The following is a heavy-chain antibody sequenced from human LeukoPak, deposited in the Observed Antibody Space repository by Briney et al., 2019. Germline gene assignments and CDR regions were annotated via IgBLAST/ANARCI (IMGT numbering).Heavy chain of an antibody. V-gene: IGHV3-30-3*01. Sequence: GGSLRLSCAASGFTFSSYAMHWVRQAPGKGLEWVAVISYDGSNKYYADSVKGRFTISRDNSKNTLYLQMNSLRAEDTAVYYCARDTYSSGSSSFDYWGQGTLVTVSS. D-gene: IGHD6-19*01. J-gene: IGHJ4*02. CDR1: GFTFSSYA. CDR2: ISYDGSNK. CDR3: ARDTYSSGSSSFDY.